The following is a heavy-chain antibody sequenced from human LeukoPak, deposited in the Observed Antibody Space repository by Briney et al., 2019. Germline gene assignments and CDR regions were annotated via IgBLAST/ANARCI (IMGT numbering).Heavy chain of an antibody. CDR2: ISAYNGNT. J-gene: IGHJ4*02. V-gene: IGHV1-18*01. CDR3: ARDGPCINGVCYTDFDY. D-gene: IGHD2-8*01. CDR1: GYTFTSYG. Sequence: ASVKVSCKASGYTFTSYGISWVRQAPGQGLEWMGWISAYNGNTNYAQKLQGRVTTTTDTSTSTAYMELRSLRSDDTAVYYCARDGPCINGVCYTDFDYWGRGTLVTVSS.